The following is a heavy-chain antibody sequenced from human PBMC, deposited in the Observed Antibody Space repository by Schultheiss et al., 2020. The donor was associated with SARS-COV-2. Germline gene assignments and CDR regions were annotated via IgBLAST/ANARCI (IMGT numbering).Heavy chain of an antibody. V-gene: IGHV5-51*01. J-gene: IGHJ4*02. CDR2: IYPGDSYT. CDR1: GYSFTSYW. Sequence: GGSLRLSCKGSGYSFTSYWIGWVRQMPGKGLEWMGIIYPGDSYTNYSPSFQGHVTISADKSISTAYLQWSSLKASDTALYYCARHWGSGIVGATINHFDYWGQGTLVTVSS. D-gene: IGHD1-26*01. CDR3: ARHWGSGIVGATINHFDY.